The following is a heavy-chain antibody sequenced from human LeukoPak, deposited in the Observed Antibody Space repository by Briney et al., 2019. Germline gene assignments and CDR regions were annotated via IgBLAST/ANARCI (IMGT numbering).Heavy chain of an antibody. V-gene: IGHV4-39*01. J-gene: IGHJ4*02. D-gene: IGHD2-2*01. CDR2: IYYSGST. CDR3: ARQLGYCSSTSCYADKVDY. CDR1: GGSISSSSYY. Sequence: SETLSLTCTVSGGSISSSSYYWGWIRQPSGEVLEWIGSIYYSGSTYYNPSLKSRVTISVDTSKNQFSLKLSSVTAADTAVYYCARQLGYCSSTSCYADKVDYWGQGTLVTVSS.